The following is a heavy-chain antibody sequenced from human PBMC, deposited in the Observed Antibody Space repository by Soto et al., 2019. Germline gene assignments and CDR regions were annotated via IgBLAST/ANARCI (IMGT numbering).Heavy chain of an antibody. J-gene: IGHJ4*02. V-gene: IGHV3-23*01. CDR1: GFTFSSYA. D-gene: IGHD2-15*01. Sequence: GGSLRLSCAASGFTFSSYAMSWVRQAPGKGLEWVSAISGSGGSTYYADSVKGRFTISRDNSKNTLYLQMNSLRAEDTAVYYCAKEQGWGGIVVVVAAYVGVFDYWGQGTLVTVSS. CDR2: ISGSGGST. CDR3: AKEQGWGGIVVVVAAYVGVFDY.